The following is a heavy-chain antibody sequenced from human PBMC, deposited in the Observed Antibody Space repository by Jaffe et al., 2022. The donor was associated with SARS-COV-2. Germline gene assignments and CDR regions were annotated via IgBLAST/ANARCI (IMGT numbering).Heavy chain of an antibody. CDR2: ISYDGSNK. CDR1: GFTFSSYG. J-gene: IGHJ4*02. Sequence: QVQLVESGGGVVQPGRSLRLSCAASGFTFSSYGMHWVRQAPGKGLEWVAVISYDGSNKYYADSVKGRFTISRDNSKNTLYLQMNSLRAEDTAVYYCAKALAAAGTGGAFDYWGQGTLVTVSS. V-gene: IGHV3-30*18. CDR3: AKALAAAGTGGAFDY. D-gene: IGHD6-13*01.